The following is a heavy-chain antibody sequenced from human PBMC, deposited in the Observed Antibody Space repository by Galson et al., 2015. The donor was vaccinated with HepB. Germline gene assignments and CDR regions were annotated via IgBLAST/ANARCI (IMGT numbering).Heavy chain of an antibody. CDR2: IGTAGDP. Sequence: SLRLSCAASGFTFSSYDMHWVRQATGKGLEWVSAIGTAGDPYYPGSVKGRFTISRENAKNSLYLQMNSLRAGDTAVYYCARGGYCSSTSCPYYWYFDLWGRGTLVTVSS. CDR1: GFTFSSYD. D-gene: IGHD2-2*01. J-gene: IGHJ2*01. CDR3: ARGGYCSSTSCPYYWYFDL. V-gene: IGHV3-13*05.